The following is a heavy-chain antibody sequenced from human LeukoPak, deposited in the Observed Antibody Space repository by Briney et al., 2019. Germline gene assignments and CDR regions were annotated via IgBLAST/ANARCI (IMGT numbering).Heavy chain of an antibody. Sequence: GGSLRLSCAASGFTFSSYAMSWVRQAPGKGLEWVSAISGSGGSTYYADSVKGRFSISRDNSKNTLYLQMNSLRAEDTAGYYCARDQGGSYLGDYWGQGTLVTVSS. J-gene: IGHJ4*02. CDR1: GFTFSSYA. CDR2: ISGSGGST. V-gene: IGHV3-23*01. D-gene: IGHD1-26*01. CDR3: ARDQGGSYLGDY.